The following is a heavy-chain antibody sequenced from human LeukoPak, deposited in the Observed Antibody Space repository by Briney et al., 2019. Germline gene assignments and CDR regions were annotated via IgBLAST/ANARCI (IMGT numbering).Heavy chain of an antibody. CDR3: ARGSDSSTLNWFDP. CDR1: GGSISSNY. J-gene: IGHJ5*02. CDR2: INYSGST. Sequence: PSETLSLTCSVSGGSISSNYWSWIRQPPGKGLEWIGYINYSGSTNYNPSLKSRVTISVDTSKNQFSLKVTSVTAADTGVYYCARGSDSSTLNWFDPWGQATLVTVSS. V-gene: IGHV4-59*01. D-gene: IGHD6-13*01.